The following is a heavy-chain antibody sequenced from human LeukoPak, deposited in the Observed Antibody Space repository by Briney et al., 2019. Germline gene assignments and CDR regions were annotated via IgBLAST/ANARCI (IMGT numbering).Heavy chain of an antibody. J-gene: IGHJ4*02. CDR3: ARDQIYTYGTIAPLDY. Sequence: GGSLRLSCAASGFTFSSYAMHWVRQAPGKGLEWVAVISYDGSNEYYADSVKGRFTISRDNSKNTLYLQMNSLRAEDTAVYYCARDQIYTYGTIAPLDYWGQGTLVTVSS. D-gene: IGHD5-18*01. V-gene: IGHV3-30-3*01. CDR1: GFTFSSYA. CDR2: ISYDGSNE.